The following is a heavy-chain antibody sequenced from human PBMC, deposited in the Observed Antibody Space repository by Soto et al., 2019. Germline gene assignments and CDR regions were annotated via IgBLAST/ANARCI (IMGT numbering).Heavy chain of an antibody. V-gene: IGHV4-61*01. CDR2: IYYTGST. CDR1: GGSVSSESHY. Sequence: QVQLQESGPGLVKPSETLSLTCTVSGGSVSSESHYWSWIRQTPGKRLEWIGYIYYTGSTNYNPSLKGRVTMSVDTSRDQVSLRLRSVTRADTAVYYCARDQYDFRSGSYYYDMEVWGQGTKVTVSS. CDR3: ARDQYDFRSGSYYYDMEV. J-gene: IGHJ6*02. D-gene: IGHD3-3*01.